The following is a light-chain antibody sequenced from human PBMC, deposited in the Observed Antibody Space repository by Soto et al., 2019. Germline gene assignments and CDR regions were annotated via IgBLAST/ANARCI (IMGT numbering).Light chain of an antibody. J-gene: IGKJ1*01. Sequence: AIPLSQSPSSLYACVGDKVTITCRASQAIRTALGWYQQKPGKVPKLLIYAASILQSGVPSRFSGSGSGTDFTLTISSLQPEDFATYYCLLDFRYFWAFGQGTKVDIK. CDR1: QAIRTA. CDR2: AAS. V-gene: IGKV1-6*01. CDR3: LLDFRYFWA.